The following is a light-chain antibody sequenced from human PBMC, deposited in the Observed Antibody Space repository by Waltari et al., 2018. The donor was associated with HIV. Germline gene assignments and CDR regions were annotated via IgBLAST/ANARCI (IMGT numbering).Light chain of an antibody. J-gene: IGLJ1*01. Sequence: QSALTQSASVSGSPGQSITISCTGTSSDVGGHKLVSWYQHPPGKAPKLMIYGFSNRPSGVPHRFSGSKSVNTASLTISGLQPEDEADYYCTSYTTTSCYVFGTGTKVTVL. CDR2: GFS. CDR1: SSDVGGHKL. V-gene: IGLV2-14*01. CDR3: TSYTTTSCYV.